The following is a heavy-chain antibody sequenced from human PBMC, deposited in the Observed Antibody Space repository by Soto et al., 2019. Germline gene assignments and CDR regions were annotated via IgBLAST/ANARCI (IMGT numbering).Heavy chain of an antibody. Sequence: EVQLLESGGGLVQPGGSLRLSCAASGFTFSSYAMSWVRQAPGKGLEWVPAISGSGGSTYYADSVKGRFTISRDNSKNTLYLQMNSLRAEDTAVYYCAKVGVVVTAIQTYFDYWGQGTLVTVSS. CDR3: AKVGVVVTAIQTYFDY. CDR1: GFTFSSYA. J-gene: IGHJ4*02. D-gene: IGHD2-21*02. V-gene: IGHV3-23*01. CDR2: ISGSGGST.